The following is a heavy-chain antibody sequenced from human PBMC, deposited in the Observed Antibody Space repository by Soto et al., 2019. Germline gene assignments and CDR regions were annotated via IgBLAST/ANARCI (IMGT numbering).Heavy chain of an antibody. CDR3: ASSRNYVVYYYYGMDV. D-gene: IGHD4-4*01. CDR2: IDPSDSYT. V-gene: IGHV5-10-1*01. J-gene: IGHJ6*02. CDR1: GYSFTSYW. Sequence: PGESLKISCKGSGYSFTSYWISWVRQMPGKGLEWMGRIDPSDSYTNYSPSFQGHVTISADKSISTAYLQWSSLKASDTAMYYCASSRNYVVYYYYGMDVWGQGTTVTVSS.